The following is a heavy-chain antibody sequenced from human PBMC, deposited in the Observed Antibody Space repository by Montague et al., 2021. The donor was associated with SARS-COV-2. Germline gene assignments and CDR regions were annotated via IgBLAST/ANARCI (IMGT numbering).Heavy chain of an antibody. D-gene: IGHD1-14*01. CDR1: GGSISSGGYY. Sequence: TLSLTCSVSGGSISSGGYYWTWIRQRPGGDLEWLGYFYYNGMTHYSPSLRSRASFSLDTSKNQFSLKLTPATATDSALYFCASSLPGNQFQFDYWGQGALVTVSS. CDR3: ASSLPGNQFQFDY. J-gene: IGHJ4*02. CDR2: FYYNGMT. V-gene: IGHV4-31*03.